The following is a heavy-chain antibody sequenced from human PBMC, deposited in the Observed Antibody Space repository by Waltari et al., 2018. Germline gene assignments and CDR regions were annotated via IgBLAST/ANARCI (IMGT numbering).Heavy chain of an antibody. V-gene: IGHV1-3*01. CDR2: INPGNGNT. D-gene: IGHD3-9*01. CDR3: ACIFAIGADFDH. Sequence: QVQLVQSGAEVKKPGASVRISCKGSGYTFTTYAIHWVRQAPGQRLKWMGWINPGNGNTKYSQDFQGRVSLTRDTSANTAYMELNNLRSEDTAVYYCACIFAIGADFDHWGQGTLVTVSS. J-gene: IGHJ4*02. CDR1: GYTFTTYA.